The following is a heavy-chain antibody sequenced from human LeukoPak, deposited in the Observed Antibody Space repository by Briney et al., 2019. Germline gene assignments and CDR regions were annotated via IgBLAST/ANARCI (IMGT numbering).Heavy chain of an antibody. V-gene: IGHV3-23*01. CDR3: AKVYTTSVTGDFFNY. Sequence: GGSLRLSCAASGFTFSSYGMRWVRQAPGKGLEWVSTITASGASTYYADSVKGRFTISRDNSKNTQNLQMNSLRAEGTAIYYCAKVYTTSVTGDFFNYWGQGTLVTVSS. CDR2: ITASGAST. D-gene: IGHD1-1*01. J-gene: IGHJ4*02. CDR1: GFTFSSYG.